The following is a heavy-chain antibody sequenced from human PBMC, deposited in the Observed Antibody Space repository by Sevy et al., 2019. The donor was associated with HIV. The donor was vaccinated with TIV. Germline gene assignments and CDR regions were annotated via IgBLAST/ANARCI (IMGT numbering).Heavy chain of an antibody. Sequence: GGSLRLSCTASGFTFGDYAMSWFRQAPGKGLEWVGFIRSKAYGGTTEYAASVKGRFTISRDDSKSIAYLQMNSLKTEDTAVYYCTRVGSIAAAGYDGMDVWGQGTTVTVSS. J-gene: IGHJ6*02. V-gene: IGHV3-49*03. CDR3: TRVGSIAAAGYDGMDV. CDR1: GFTFGDYA. CDR2: IRSKAYGGTT. D-gene: IGHD6-13*01.